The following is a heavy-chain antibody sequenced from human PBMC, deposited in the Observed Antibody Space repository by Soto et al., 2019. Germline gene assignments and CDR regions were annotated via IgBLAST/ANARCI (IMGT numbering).Heavy chain of an antibody. CDR1: GGSISSYY. J-gene: IGHJ5*02. V-gene: IGHV4-59*12. D-gene: IGHD2-8*01. CDR3: ARWWMYAPRFDP. Sequence: SETLSLTCTVSGGSISSYYWSWIRQPPGKGLEWIGYVYYSGSTNYNPSLKSRVTISVDTSKNQFSLKLSSVTAADTAVYYCARWWMYAPRFDPWGRGTLVTVSS. CDR2: VYYSGST.